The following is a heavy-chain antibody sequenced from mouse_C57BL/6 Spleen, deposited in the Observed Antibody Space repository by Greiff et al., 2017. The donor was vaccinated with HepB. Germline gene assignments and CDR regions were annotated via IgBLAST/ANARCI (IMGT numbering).Heavy chain of an antibody. V-gene: IGHV14-4*01. J-gene: IGHJ2*01. CDR1: GFNIKDDY. CDR2: IDPENGDT. D-gene: IGHD1-1*01. Sequence: EVQLQQSGAELVRPGASVKLSCTASGFNIKDDYMHWVKQRPEQGLEWIGWIDPENGDTEYASKFQGKATITADTSSNTAYLQLSSLTSEDTAVYYCHYPSTDLDYWGQGTTLTVSS. CDR3: HYPSTDLDY.